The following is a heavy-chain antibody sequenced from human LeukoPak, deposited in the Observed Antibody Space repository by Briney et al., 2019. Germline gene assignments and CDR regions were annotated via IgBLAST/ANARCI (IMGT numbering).Heavy chain of an antibody. D-gene: IGHD2-8*02. V-gene: IGHV3-73*01. J-gene: IGHJ5*02. CDR1: GFTFSGSA. CDR3: TSSRGSRTGS. CDR2: IRSKANSYAT. Sequence: PGGSLRLSCAASGFTFSGSAMHWVRQASGKGLEWVGRIRSKANSYATTYAASVKGRFTISRDDSKNTAYLQMNSLKTEDTAVYYCTSSRGSRTGSWGQGTLVTVSS.